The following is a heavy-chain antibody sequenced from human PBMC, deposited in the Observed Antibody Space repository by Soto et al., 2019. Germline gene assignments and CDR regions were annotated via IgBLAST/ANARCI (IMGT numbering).Heavy chain of an antibody. CDR3: ARRPGIAAAGKFDY. Sequence: QVQLVQSGAEVKKPGASVKVSCKASGYTFTGYYMHWVRQAPGQGLEWMGWINPNSGDTNYAQKFQGRVTMTRDTTISIAYVDLSSLRSDDTAVYYFARRPGIAAAGKFDYWGQGTLLTVSS. V-gene: IGHV1-2*02. CDR1: GYTFTGYY. J-gene: IGHJ4*02. CDR2: INPNSGDT. D-gene: IGHD6-13*01.